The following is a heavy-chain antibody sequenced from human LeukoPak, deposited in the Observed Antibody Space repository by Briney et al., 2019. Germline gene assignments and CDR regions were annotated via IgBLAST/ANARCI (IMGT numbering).Heavy chain of an antibody. J-gene: IGHJ3*02. CDR1: GYSISSGYY. D-gene: IGHD3-22*01. CDR3: ARDTYYYDNGDFIDAFDI. CDR2: IYHSGST. V-gene: IGHV4-38-2*02. Sequence: SETLSLTCTVSGYSISSGYYWGWIRPPPGKGLEWIGSIYHSGSTYYNPSLKSRVTISVDTSKNQFSLKLSSVTAADTAVYYCARDTYYYDNGDFIDAFDIWGQGTMVTVSS.